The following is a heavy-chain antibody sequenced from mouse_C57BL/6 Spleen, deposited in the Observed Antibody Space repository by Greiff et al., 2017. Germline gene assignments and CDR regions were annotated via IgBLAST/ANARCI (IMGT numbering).Heavy chain of an antibody. V-gene: IGHV6-6*01. J-gene: IGHJ4*01. CDR1: GFTFSDAW. Sequence: EVKLMESGGGLVQPGGSMKLSCAASGFTFSDAWMDWVRQSPEKGLEWVAEIRNKANNHATYYAESVKGRFTISRDDSKSSVYLQMNSLRAEDTGIYYCTRYYGSPYYYAMDYWGQGTSVTVSS. CDR3: TRYYGSPYYYAMDY. CDR2: IRNKANNHAT. D-gene: IGHD1-1*01.